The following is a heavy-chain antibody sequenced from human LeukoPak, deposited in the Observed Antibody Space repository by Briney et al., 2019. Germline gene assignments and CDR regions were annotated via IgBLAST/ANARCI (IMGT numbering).Heavy chain of an antibody. CDR1: GGSFSGYY. V-gene: IGHV4-34*01. J-gene: IGHJ4*02. D-gene: IGHD1-26*01. CDR3: ARGRRRGSYYAY. CDR2: INHSGST. Sequence: KTSETLSLTCAVYGGSFSGYYWSWIRQPPGKGLEWIGEINHSGSTNCNPSLKSRVTISVDTSKNQFSLKLSSVTAADTAVYYCARGRRRGSYYAYWGQGTLVTVSS.